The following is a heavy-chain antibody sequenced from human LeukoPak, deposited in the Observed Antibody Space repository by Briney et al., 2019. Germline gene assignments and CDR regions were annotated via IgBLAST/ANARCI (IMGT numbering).Heavy chain of an antibody. J-gene: IGHJ4*02. Sequence: PGGSLRLSCAASGFYFSTYAMHWVRQAPGKGLEWVAVASHDTRTEYYTDSLKGRFTISRDNSKSTLYLQMNGLRTDDTAVYYCARAIVGTENFDYWGQGTLVTVSS. V-gene: IGHV3-30*10. CDR1: GFYFSTYA. CDR3: ARAIVGTENFDY. CDR2: ASHDTRTE. D-gene: IGHD5-12*01.